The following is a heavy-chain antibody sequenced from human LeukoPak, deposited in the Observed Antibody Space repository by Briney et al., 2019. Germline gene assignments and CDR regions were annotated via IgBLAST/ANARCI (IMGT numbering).Heavy chain of an antibody. J-gene: IGHJ4*02. CDR1: GNTFTSYY. D-gene: IGHD6-13*01. CDR2: INPNGDRT. V-gene: IGHV1-46*01. Sequence: ASVKVSCKASGNTFTSYYMHWVRQAPGQGLEWMGIINPNGDRTNYAQKFQGRVTMTRDTSTSTVYMELSSLRSEDTAVYYCARGPATATAWPFDYWGQGTLVTVSS. CDR3: ARGPATATAWPFDY.